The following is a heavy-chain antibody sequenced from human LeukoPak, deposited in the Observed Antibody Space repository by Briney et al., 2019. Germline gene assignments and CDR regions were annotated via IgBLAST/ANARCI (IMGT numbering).Heavy chain of an antibody. J-gene: IGHJ6*02. V-gene: IGHV4-34*01. CDR3: AISMISGEGMDV. CDR1: SGSFSSYQ. Sequence: KTSETLSLTCAVYSGSFSSYQWNWIRQPPGKGLEWIGEISHRGTTNYNPSLKSRVTMSVDTSKNQFSLKLSSVTAADTAVYYCAISMISGEGMDVWGQGTTVTVSS. D-gene: IGHD3-22*01. CDR2: ISHRGTT.